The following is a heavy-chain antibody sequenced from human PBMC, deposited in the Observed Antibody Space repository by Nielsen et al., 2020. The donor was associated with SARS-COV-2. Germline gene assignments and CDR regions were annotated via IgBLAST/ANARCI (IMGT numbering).Heavy chain of an antibody. CDR2: ILYDGSSK. CDR3: ARFNWNDWAFDI. D-gene: IGHD1-20*01. CDR1: GFSFSSSG. V-gene: IGHV3-30*02. Sequence: GEPLKISCAASGFSFSSSGMHWVRQAPGKGLEWVAFILYDGSSKYYADSVKGRFTISRDNSKNTLYLQMNSLRAEDMAVYYCARFNWNDWAFDIWGQGTMVTVSS. J-gene: IGHJ3*02.